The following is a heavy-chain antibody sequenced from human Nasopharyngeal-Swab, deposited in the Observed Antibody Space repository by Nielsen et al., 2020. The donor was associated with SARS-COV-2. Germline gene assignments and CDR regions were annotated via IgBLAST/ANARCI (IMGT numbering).Heavy chain of an antibody. CDR3: AKDTHYSSSWYGDYYFDY. D-gene: IGHD6-13*01. J-gene: IGHJ4*02. Sequence: WSRQRPGKGLEWVSAISGSGGSTYYADSVKGRFTISRDNSKNTLYLQMNSLRAEDTAVYYCAKDTHYSSSWYGDYYFDYWGQGTLVTVSS. V-gene: IGHV3-23*01. CDR2: ISGSGGST.